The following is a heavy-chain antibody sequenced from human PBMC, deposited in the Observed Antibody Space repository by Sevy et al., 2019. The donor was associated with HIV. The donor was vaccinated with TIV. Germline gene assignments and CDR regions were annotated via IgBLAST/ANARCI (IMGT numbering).Heavy chain of an antibody. J-gene: IGHJ6*02. Sequence: GGSLRLSCAASGFTFSSYDMHWVRQVTGKGLEWVSVIGSSGDPYYPGSMKGRFTISRENAKNSVYLQMNSLRAGDTAVYYCARSGGYSDNGMDVWGQGTTVTVSS. CDR2: IGSSGDP. CDR1: GFTFSSYD. CDR3: ARSGGYSDNGMDV. V-gene: IGHV3-13*05. D-gene: IGHD5-12*01.